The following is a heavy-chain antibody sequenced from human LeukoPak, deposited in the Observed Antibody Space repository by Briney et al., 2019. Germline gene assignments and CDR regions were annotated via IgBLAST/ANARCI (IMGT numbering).Heavy chain of an antibody. CDR1: GGSISSGDYY. D-gene: IGHD3-16*02. Sequence: PQTLSLTCTVSGGSISSGDYYWSWIRQPPGKGLEWIGYIYYSGSTYYNPSLKSRVTISVDTSKNQFSLKLSSVTAADTAVYYCARGRVREDYDYVWGSYRYNWFDPWGQGTLVTVSS. CDR3: ARGRVREDYDYVWGSYRYNWFDP. J-gene: IGHJ5*02. V-gene: IGHV4-30-4*01. CDR2: IYYSGST.